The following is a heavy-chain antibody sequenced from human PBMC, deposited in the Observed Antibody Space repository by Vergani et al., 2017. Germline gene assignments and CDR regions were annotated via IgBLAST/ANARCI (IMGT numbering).Heavy chain of an antibody. CDR2: IYNSGNV. J-gene: IGHJ2*01. D-gene: IGHD1-1*01. CDR3: ASGKYYSDSTTHFRGRYFDV. V-gene: IGHV4-39*01. CDR1: GDSIISRSYY. Sequence: QMQLQESGPGLVKASETLSLTCTVSGDSIISRSYYWGWIRQPPGQGLEWIGSIYNSGNVDSSSSLKSRVTISADTSKNQFSLRLTSVTAADTAVYYCASGKYYSDSTTHFRGRYFDVWGRGTLVTVPS.